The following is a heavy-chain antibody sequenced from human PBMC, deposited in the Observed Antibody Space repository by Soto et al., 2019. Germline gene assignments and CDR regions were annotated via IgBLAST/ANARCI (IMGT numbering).Heavy chain of an antibody. Sequence: SETLSLTCTVSGGSIRTMSYYWCWVLQSPGEGLEWIASIYHGGSIFYNPSLQSRATISIDTSKNQFSLQLSSMTAADTTIYYCARQGYYCSGRRGWFYAWGQRTLVTVS. J-gene: IGHJ5*02. D-gene: IGHD3-10*01. CDR2: IYHGGSI. CDR3: ARQGYYCSGRRGWFYA. V-gene: IGHV4-39*01. CDR1: GGSIRTMSYY.